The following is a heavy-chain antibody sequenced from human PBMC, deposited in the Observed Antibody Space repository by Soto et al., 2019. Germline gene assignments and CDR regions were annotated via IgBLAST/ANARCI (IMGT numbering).Heavy chain of an antibody. CDR2: INYDGYS. CDR3: ARHGFGPLHGLVDV. J-gene: IGHJ6*02. CDR1: GGSITNYY. D-gene: IGHD3-10*01. Sequence: QVQLQESGPGLVKPSETLSLTCTVSGGSITNYYCSWFRQPPGKGLEWIGYINYDGYSAYNLSLKRRVTLSMDASKTQLSLMLESVTATDTAVYYCARHGFGPLHGLVDVGGPGTTVIVSS. V-gene: IGHV4-59*08.